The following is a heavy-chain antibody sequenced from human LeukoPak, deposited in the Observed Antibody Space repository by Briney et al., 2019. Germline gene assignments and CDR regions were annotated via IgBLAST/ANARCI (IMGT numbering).Heavy chain of an antibody. CDR3: ARESGGTGH. CDR1: GGSFSGYY. CDR2: IKHSGSL. Sequence: PSETLSLTCAVSGGSFSGYYWSWIRHPPGNGLEWIGEIKHSGSLNYNASLKSRVSISADTSKNQFSLKLTSVTASDTAVYYCARESGGTGHWGQGTLVTVSS. D-gene: IGHD3/OR15-3a*01. J-gene: IGHJ4*02. V-gene: IGHV4-34*01.